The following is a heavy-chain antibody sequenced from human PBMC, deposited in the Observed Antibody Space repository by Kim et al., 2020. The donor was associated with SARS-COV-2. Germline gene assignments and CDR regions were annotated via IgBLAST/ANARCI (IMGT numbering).Heavy chain of an antibody. J-gene: IGHJ6*03. CDR3: AKEAGGGVVEWHYYYYY. CDR2: ISYDGSNK. CDR1: GFTFSSYG. Sequence: GGSLRLSCAASGFTFSSYGMHWVRQAPGKGLEWVAVISYDGSNKYYADSVKGRFTISRDNSKNTLYLQMNSLRAEDTAVYYCAKEAGGGVVEWHYYYYY. V-gene: IGHV3-30*18. D-gene: IGHD3-3*01.